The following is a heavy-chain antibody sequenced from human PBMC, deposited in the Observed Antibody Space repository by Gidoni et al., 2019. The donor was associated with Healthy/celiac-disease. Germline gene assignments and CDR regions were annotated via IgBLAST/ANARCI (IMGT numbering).Heavy chain of an antibody. CDR3: AKDHGQSGFLTGYSKTYYYYGMDV. D-gene: IGHD3-9*01. Sequence: EVQLVESGGGLVQPGRSLRLSCAASGFTFDDYAMHWVRQAPGKGLEWVSGISWNSGSIDYADSVKGRFTISRDNAKNSLYLQMNSLRAEDTALYYCAKDHGQSGFLTGYSKTYYYYGMDVWGQGTTVTVSS. CDR1: GFTFDDYA. J-gene: IGHJ6*02. V-gene: IGHV3-9*01. CDR2: ISWNSGSI.